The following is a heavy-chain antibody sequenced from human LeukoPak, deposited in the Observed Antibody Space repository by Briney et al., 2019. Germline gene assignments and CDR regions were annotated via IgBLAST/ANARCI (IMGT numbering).Heavy chain of an antibody. D-gene: IGHD2-2*01. J-gene: IGHJ3*02. Sequence: GGSLRLTCAASGFTFSSYAMHWVRQAPGKGLEWVAVISYDGSNKYYADSVKGRFAISRDNSKNTLYLQMNSLRAEDTAVYYCARERGADIVVVPADAFDIWGQGTMVTVSS. CDR2: ISYDGSNK. CDR1: GFTFSSYA. V-gene: IGHV3-30*09. CDR3: ARERGADIVVVPADAFDI.